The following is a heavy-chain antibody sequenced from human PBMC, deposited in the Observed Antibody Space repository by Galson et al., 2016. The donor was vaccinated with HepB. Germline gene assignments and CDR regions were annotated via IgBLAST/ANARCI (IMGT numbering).Heavy chain of an antibody. V-gene: IGHV1-18*04. CDR3: ARAARHNVVSSPHYY. CDR1: GYIFTNYG. CDR2: IRGNSDHA. J-gene: IGHJ4*01. D-gene: IGHD6-13*01. Sequence: SVKVSCKASGYIFTNYGVTWVRQAPGQGLEWVGWIRGNSDHASNAQTFDGRVTMTTDPSTHTAYLELRSLTSDATAVYYCARAARHNVVSSPHYYWGPGTLVIFSS.